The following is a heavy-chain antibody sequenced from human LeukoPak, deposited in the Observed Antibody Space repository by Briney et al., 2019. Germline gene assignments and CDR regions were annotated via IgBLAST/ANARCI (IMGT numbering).Heavy chain of an antibody. V-gene: IGHV1-2*02. D-gene: IGHD3-10*01. J-gene: IGHJ4*02. CDR2: INPNSGGT. CDR1: GYTFTGYY. CDR3: ARDYGSGSYGLDY. Sequence: ASVKVSCKASGYTFTGYYMHLVRQAPGQGLEWMGWINPNSGGTNYAQKFQGRVTMTRDTSISTAYMELSRLRSDDTAVYYCARDYGSGSYGLDYWGQGTLVTVSS.